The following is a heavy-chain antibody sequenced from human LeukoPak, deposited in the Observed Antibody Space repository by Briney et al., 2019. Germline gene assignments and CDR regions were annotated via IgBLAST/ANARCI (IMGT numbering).Heavy chain of an antibody. CDR2: INPNSGGT. CDR3: ARWGPPQQAFDY. D-gene: IGHD6-13*01. CDR1: GYAFTGYY. Sequence: ASVKVSCKASGYAFTGYYMHWVRQAPGQGLEWMGRINPNSGGTNYAQKFQGRVTMTRDTSISTAYMELSRLRSDDTAVYYCARWGPPQQAFDYWGQGTLVTVSS. J-gene: IGHJ4*02. V-gene: IGHV1-2*06.